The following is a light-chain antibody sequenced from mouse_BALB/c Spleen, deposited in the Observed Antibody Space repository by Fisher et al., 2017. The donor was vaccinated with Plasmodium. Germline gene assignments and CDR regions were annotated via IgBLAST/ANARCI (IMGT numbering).Light chain of an antibody. CDR1: QSLLDSDGKTY. CDR3: WQGTHSWT. CDR2: LVS. V-gene: IGKV1-135*01. Sequence: VLTQTPLTLSVTVGQPASISCKSSQSLLDSDGKTYLSWFLQRPGQSPKRLIYLVSKLDSGVPDRFTGSGSGTDFTLRNSRVEAEDLGIYYCWQGTHSWTFGGGTNLEIK. J-gene: IGKJ1*01.